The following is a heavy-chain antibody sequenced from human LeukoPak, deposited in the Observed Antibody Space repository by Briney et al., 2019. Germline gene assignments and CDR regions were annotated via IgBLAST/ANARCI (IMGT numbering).Heavy chain of an antibody. J-gene: IGHJ6*03. Sequence: GGSLRLSCAASGFTFSSYGMSWVRQAPGKGLEWVANIKQDGSEKYYVDSVKGRFTISRDNAKNSLYLQMNSLRAEDTAVYYCARARSGSSYDYYYYYYMDVWGKGTTVTVSS. CDR3: ARARSGSSYDYYYYYYMDV. D-gene: IGHD1-26*01. V-gene: IGHV3-7*01. CDR2: IKQDGSEK. CDR1: GFTFSSYG.